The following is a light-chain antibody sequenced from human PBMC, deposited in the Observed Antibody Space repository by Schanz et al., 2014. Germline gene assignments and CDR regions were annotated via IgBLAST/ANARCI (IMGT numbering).Light chain of an antibody. Sequence: QSALTQPASVSGSPGQSITISCTGTSSDVGGYNYVSWYQQHPGKAPKLMIYDVSYRPSGVSNRLSGYKSGNTASLTISGLQADYESDYYCSSYAGSNNLVFGGGTKLTVL. V-gene: IGLV2-14*01. CDR3: SSYAGSNNLV. CDR2: DVS. CDR1: SSDVGGYNY. J-gene: IGLJ2*01.